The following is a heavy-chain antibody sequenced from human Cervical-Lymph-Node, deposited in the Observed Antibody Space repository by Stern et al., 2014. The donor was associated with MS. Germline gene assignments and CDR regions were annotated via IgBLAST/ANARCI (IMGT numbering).Heavy chain of an antibody. J-gene: IGHJ4*02. V-gene: IGHV3-9*01. D-gene: IGHD2-21*01. Sequence: VQLVESGGGLVQSGRSLRLSCTASGFTFDDYAMHWVRQAPGKGLEWVSGITWNSGSKGYADSVKGRFTISRDNAKNSLYLQMDNVKVEDTAFYYCTKDVKHSESHYFDYWGPGALVTVSA. CDR2: ITWNSGSK. CDR1: GFTFDDYA. CDR3: TKDVKHSESHYFDY.